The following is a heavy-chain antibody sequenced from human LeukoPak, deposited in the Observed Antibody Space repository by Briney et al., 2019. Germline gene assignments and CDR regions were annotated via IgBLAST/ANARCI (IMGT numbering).Heavy chain of an antibody. D-gene: IGHD1-7*01. CDR2: IIPILGVA. CDR1: GGTFSSYT. Sequence: ASVKVSCKASGGTFSSYTISWVRQAPGQGLEWMGRIIPILGVANYAQKFQGRVTITADKSTSTAYMELSSLRSEDTAVYYCARWGTGTTNDYWGQGTLVTVSS. J-gene: IGHJ4*02. CDR3: ARWGTGTTNDY. V-gene: IGHV1-69*02.